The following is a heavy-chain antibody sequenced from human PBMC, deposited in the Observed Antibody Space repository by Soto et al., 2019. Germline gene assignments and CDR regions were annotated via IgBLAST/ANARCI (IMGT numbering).Heavy chain of an antibody. D-gene: IGHD2-15*01. V-gene: IGHV1-69*02. CDR1: GGTFSSYT. CDR3: ARVGCSGGSCYFSY. CDR2: IISILGIA. J-gene: IGHJ4*02. Sequence: QVQLVQSGAEVKKPGSSVKVSCKASGGTFSSYTISWVRQAPGQVLEWMGRIISILGIANYAQKFQGRVTITADKSTSTAYMELSSLRSEDTAVYYCARVGCSGGSCYFSYWGQGTLVTVSS.